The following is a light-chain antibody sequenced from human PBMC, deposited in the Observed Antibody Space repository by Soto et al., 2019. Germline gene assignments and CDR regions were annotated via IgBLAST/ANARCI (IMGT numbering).Light chain of an antibody. Sequence: EIVMTQSPGTLSVSPGERAALTCRASQGVYRNLAWYQQKPGQAPRLLIFGASTRATGIPARFSGSGSGTDFTLTISSLQSEDFAVYYCQQYNNWPWTFGQGTKVDNK. V-gene: IGKV3-15*01. CDR2: GAS. CDR3: QQYNNWPWT. J-gene: IGKJ1*01. CDR1: QGVYRN.